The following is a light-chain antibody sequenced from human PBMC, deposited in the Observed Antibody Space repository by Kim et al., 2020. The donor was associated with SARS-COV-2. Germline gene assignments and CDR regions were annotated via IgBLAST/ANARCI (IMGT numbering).Light chain of an antibody. Sequence: SPGERAPLSCRATEGISDSLAWYQQKPGQAPRLLIYGASTRATGIPARFRGSGSGTEFTLIITTLQSEDFAMYYCQQYKIWPPLTFGCGTKVDIK. CDR2: GAS. CDR1: EGISDS. J-gene: IGKJ4*01. V-gene: IGKV3D-15*01. CDR3: QQYKIWPPLT.